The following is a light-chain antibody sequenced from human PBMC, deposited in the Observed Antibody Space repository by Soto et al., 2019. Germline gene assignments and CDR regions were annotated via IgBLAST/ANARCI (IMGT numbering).Light chain of an antibody. CDR3: CSYAGSSTLV. CDR2: DVS. V-gene: IGLV2-23*02. CDR1: SSDVGTYNY. J-gene: IGLJ2*01. Sequence: QSALTQPASVSESPGHSITISCTGTSSDVGTYNYVSWYQQHPGKAPKLMIYDVSKRPSGVSNRFSGSKSGNTASLTSAGLHAEDEAEYYCCSYAGSSTLVFGGGTKLTVL.